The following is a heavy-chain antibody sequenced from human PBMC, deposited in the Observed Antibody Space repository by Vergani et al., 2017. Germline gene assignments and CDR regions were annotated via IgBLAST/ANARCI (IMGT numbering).Heavy chain of an antibody. CDR2: IYYSGST. Sequence: QVQLQQWGAGLLKPSETLSLTCTVSGGSISSSSYYWGWIRQPPGKGLEWIGSIYYSGSTYYNPSLKSRVTISVDTSKNQFSLQLRSVTAADTAVYFCARVMYRDEESTGYRLEGMDILGQGTTVTISS. J-gene: IGHJ6*02. CDR1: GGSISSSSYY. V-gene: IGHV4-39*07. CDR3: ARVMYRDEESTGYRLEGMDI. D-gene: IGHD3-9*01.